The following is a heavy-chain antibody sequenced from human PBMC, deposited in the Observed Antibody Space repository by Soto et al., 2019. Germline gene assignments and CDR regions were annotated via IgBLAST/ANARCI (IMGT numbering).Heavy chain of an antibody. CDR2: IYYSGST. V-gene: IGHV4-59*01. CDR3: ARDNGRENYYDSSGYWYYYYY. Sequence: SETLSLTCTVSGGSISSYYWSWIRQPPGKGLEWIGYIYYSGSTNYNPSLKSRVTISVDTSKNQFSLKLSSVTAADTAVYYCARDNGRENYYDSSGYWYYYYY. D-gene: IGHD3-22*01. J-gene: IGHJ6*03. CDR1: GGSISSYY.